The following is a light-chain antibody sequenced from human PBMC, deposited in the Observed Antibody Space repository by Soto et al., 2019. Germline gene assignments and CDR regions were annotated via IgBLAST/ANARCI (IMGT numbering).Light chain of an antibody. V-gene: IGKV1-39*01. CDR1: QSISSY. J-gene: IGKJ1*01. Sequence: DIQMTQSPSSLSASVGDRVTITCRASQSISSYLNWHQQKPGKAPKLLIYAAPSLQSGVPSRVSRSGSGTDFTLTISSLQPEDFATDDCQQSYCTPWTCGQGTKVEIK. CDR2: AAP. CDR3: QQSYCTPWT.